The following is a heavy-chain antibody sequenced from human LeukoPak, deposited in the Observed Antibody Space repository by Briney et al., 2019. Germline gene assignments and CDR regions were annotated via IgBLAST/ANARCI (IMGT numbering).Heavy chain of an antibody. CDR3: ASWGSQLLSGGPTIDP. Sequence: SETLSLTFTVSGGSISSSSYYWGWIRQPPGKGLERIGSIYYSGSTYYNPSLKSRVTISVDTSKNQFSLKLSSVTAADTAVYYCASWGSQLLSGGPTIDPWGQGTLVTVSS. CDR2: IYYSGST. D-gene: IGHD2-2*01. CDR1: GGSISSSSYY. J-gene: IGHJ5*02. V-gene: IGHV4-39*01.